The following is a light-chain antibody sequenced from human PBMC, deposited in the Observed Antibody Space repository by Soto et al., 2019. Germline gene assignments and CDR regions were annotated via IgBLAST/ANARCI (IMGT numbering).Light chain of an antibody. V-gene: IGKV1-27*01. Sequence: DIQMTQSPSSLSASVGDRVTITCRASQGISNYLAWYQQKPGKVPKLLIYAASTLQSGVPSRFSGSGSGTDFTLTISSPQPEDVATDYCQKYNNAPWTFGQGTKVYSK. J-gene: IGKJ1*01. CDR2: AAS. CDR1: QGISNY. CDR3: QKYNNAPWT.